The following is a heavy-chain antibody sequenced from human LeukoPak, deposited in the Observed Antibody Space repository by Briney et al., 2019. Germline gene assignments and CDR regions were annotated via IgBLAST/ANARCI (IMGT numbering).Heavy chain of an antibody. V-gene: IGHV3-74*01. J-gene: IGHJ4*02. CDR2: ISPTGSTT. Sequence: GGSLRLSCAASGLSFSGHWMHWARQLPGKGLVWVSRISPTGSTTSYADSVKGRFTVSRDNAKNTLYLQVNNLRAEDTAVYYCARGPNSNWSGLDFWGQGTLLTVSS. CDR3: ARGPNSNWSGLDF. D-gene: IGHD6-6*01. CDR1: GLSFSGHW.